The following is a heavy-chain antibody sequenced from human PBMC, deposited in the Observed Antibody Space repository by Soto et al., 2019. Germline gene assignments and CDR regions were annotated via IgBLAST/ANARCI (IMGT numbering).Heavy chain of an antibody. D-gene: IGHD2-2*01. CDR1: GFTFSSYW. CDR2: IKQDGSEK. J-gene: IGHJ4*02. Sequence: EVQLVESGGGLVQPGGSLRLSCAASGFTFSSYWMSWVRQAPGKGLEWVANIKQDGSEKYYVDSVKGRFTISRDNAKNSLYLQMNSLRAEDTAVYYCARGGEVVVVPAAAEGGFDYWGQGTLVTVSS. CDR3: ARGGEVVVVPAAAEGGFDY. V-gene: IGHV3-7*01.